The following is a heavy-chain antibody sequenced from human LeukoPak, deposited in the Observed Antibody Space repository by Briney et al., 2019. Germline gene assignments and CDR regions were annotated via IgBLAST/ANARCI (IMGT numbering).Heavy chain of an antibody. D-gene: IGHD3-9*01. CDR2: IYGHDGGT. Sequence: ASVKVSCKASGYTFTGHYLHWVRQAPGQGLEWMGWIYGHDGGTNFAQRFQDRVTMTRDTSITTAYMELTSLTPDDTAVYYCVRDFDWGPDYWGQGTLVTVSS. CDR3: VRDFDWGPDY. J-gene: IGHJ4*02. V-gene: IGHV1-2*02. CDR1: GYTFTGHY.